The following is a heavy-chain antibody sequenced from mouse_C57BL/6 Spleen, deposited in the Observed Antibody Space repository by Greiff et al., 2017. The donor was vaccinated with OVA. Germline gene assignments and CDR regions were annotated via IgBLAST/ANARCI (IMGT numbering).Heavy chain of an antibody. CDR3: ARRGRGSYDYAMDY. CDR2: ISSGGSYT. D-gene: IGHD1-1*02. V-gene: IGHV5-6*02. J-gene: IGHJ4*01. Sequence: EVMLVESGGDLVKPGGSLKLSCAASGFTFSSYGMSWVRQTPDKRLEWVATISSGGSYTYYPDSVKGRFTISRDNAKNTLYLQMSSLKSEDTAMYYCARRGRGSYDYAMDYGGQGTSVTVSS. CDR1: GFTFSSYG.